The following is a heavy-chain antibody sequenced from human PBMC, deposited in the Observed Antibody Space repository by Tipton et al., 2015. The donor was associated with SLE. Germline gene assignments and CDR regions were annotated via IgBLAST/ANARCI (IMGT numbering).Heavy chain of an antibody. D-gene: IGHD5/OR15-5a*01. CDR2: ISYDGSNK. Sequence: SLRLSCAASGFTFSSYGMHWVRQAPGKGLEWVAVISYDGSNKYYADSVKGRFTISRDNSKNTLYLQMNSLSAEDTAVYYCAKTLVSTSWYFDLWGRGTLVTVSS. CDR1: GFTFSSYG. CDR3: AKTLVSTSWYFDL. V-gene: IGHV3-30*18. J-gene: IGHJ2*01.